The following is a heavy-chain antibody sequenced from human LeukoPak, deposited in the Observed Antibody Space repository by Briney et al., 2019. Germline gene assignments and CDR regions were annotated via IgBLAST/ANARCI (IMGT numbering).Heavy chain of an antibody. CDR2: IIPIFGTA. CDR3: ARESGRNYGDSIDY. D-gene: IGHD4-17*01. V-gene: IGHV1-69*13. CDR1: GGTFSSYA. J-gene: IGHJ4*02. Sequence: SVKVSCKASGGTFSSYAIGWVRQAPGQGLEWMGGIIPIFGTANYAQKFQGRVTITADESTSTAYMELSSLRSEDTAVYYCARESGRNYGDSIDYWGQGTLVTVSS.